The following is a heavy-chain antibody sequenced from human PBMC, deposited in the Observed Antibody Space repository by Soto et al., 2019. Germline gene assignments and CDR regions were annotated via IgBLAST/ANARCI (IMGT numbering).Heavy chain of an antibody. CDR2: ISYAGSNK. V-gene: IGHV3-30*03. D-gene: IGHD5-18*01. CDR1: GFTFSSYG. J-gene: IGHJ4*02. CDR3: ATGSTAMTYFDY. Sequence: QVQLVESGGGVVQPGRSLRLSCAASGFTFSSYGMHWVRQAPGKGLEWVAVISYAGSNKYYADSVKGRFTISRDNSKNTLYLQMNSLRAEDTAVYYCATGSTAMTYFDYWGQGTLVTVSS.